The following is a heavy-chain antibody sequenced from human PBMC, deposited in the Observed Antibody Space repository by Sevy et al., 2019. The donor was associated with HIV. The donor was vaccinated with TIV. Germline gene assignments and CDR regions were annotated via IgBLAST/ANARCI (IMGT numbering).Heavy chain of an antibody. CDR2: IWYDGSNK. D-gene: IGHD3-10*01. V-gene: IGHV3-33*01. CDR1: GFTFSSYG. Sequence: GGSLRLSCAASGFTFSSYGMHWVRQAPGKGLEWVAVIWYDGSNKYYADSVKGRFTISRGNFKNTLYLQMNSLRAEDTAVYYCARDKLPPVMVTMVRGALSYYFDYWGQGTLVTVSS. CDR3: ARDKLPPVMVTMVRGALSYYFDY. J-gene: IGHJ4*02.